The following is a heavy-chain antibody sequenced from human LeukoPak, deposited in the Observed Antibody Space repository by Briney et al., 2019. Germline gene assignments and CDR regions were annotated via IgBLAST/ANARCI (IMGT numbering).Heavy chain of an antibody. D-gene: IGHD3-10*01. J-gene: IGHJ4*02. CDR1: GGSISSSSYY. Sequence: SETLSLTCTVSGGSISSSSYYWGWIRQPPGKGLEWIGSIYYSGSSYYNPSLKSRVTISVDTSKNQFSLKLSSVTAADTAVYYCARGAIWFGELYHFDYWGQGTLVAASS. CDR2: IYYSGSS. CDR3: ARGAIWFGELYHFDY. V-gene: IGHV4-39*07.